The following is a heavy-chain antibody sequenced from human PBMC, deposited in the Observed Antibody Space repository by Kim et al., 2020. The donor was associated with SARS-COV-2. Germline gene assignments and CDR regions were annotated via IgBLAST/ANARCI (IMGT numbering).Heavy chain of an antibody. J-gene: IGHJ6*02. CDR2: IWYDGSNK. V-gene: IGHV3-33*01. CDR3: ARVKQLGRYYYYYGMDV. D-gene: IGHD6-6*01. CDR1: GFTFSSYG. Sequence: GGSLRLSCAASGFTFSSYGMHWVRQAPGKGLEWVAVIWYDGSNKYYADSVKGRFTISRDNSKNTLYLQMNSLRAEDTAVYYCARVKQLGRYYYYYGMDVWGQGTTVTVSS.